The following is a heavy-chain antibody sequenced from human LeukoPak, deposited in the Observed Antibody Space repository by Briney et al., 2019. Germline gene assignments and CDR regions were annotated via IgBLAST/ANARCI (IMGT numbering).Heavy chain of an antibody. CDR1: GFTFINAW. J-gene: IGHJ4*02. CDR2: VKSNTDGGTT. V-gene: IGHV3-15*01. Sequence: GGSLRLSCAASGFTFINAWMSWVRHIPGKGLEWAGRVKSNTDGGTTDYAAPMKGRFTVSGDDSKNTLYLQMNSLRAEDTAVYYCTTAPYYWRSGSSYEDYWGQGTLVTVSS. CDR3: TTAPYYWRSGSSYEDY. D-gene: IGHD3-10*01.